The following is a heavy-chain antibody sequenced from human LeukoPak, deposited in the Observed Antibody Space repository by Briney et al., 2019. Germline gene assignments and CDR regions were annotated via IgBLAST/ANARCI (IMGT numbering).Heavy chain of an antibody. J-gene: IGHJ1*01. D-gene: IGHD3-22*01. CDR3: ARGGYYYDRYFQH. CDR1: GFTFSSYS. V-gene: IGHV3-21*01. CDR2: ISSSSSYI. Sequence: GGSLRLSCAASGFTFSSYSMNWVRQAPGKGLEWVSSISSSSSYIYYADSVKGRFTISRDNAKNSLYLQMNSLRAEDTAVYYCARGGYYYDRYFQHWGQGTLVTVSS.